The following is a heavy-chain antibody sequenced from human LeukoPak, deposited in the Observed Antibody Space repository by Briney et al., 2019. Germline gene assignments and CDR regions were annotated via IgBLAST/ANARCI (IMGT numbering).Heavy chain of an antibody. J-gene: IGHJ4*02. CDR3: AKFPIVGATPYYFDY. V-gene: IGHV3-48*02. D-gene: IGHD1-26*01. CDR2: ISSSSTI. Sequence: GGSLRLSCAASGFTFSSYSMNWVRQAPGKGLEWVSYISSSSTIYYADSVKGRFTISRDNAKNSLYLQMNSLRDEETAVYYCAKFPIVGATPYYFDYWGQGTLVTVSS. CDR1: GFTFSSYS.